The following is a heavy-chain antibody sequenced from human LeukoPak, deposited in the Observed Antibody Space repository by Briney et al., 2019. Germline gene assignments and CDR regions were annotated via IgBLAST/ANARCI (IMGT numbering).Heavy chain of an antibody. CDR1: GGTFSSYA. CDR3: ARDGGPFGDSSGYFDY. J-gene: IGHJ4*02. D-gene: IGHD3-22*01. CDR2: IIPILGIA. Sequence: GASVKVSCKASGGTFSSYAISWVRQAPGQGLEWMGRIIPILGIANYAQKFQGRVTITADKSTSTSYMELSSLRSEDTAVYYCARDGGPFGDSSGYFDYWGQGTLVTVSS. V-gene: IGHV1-69*04.